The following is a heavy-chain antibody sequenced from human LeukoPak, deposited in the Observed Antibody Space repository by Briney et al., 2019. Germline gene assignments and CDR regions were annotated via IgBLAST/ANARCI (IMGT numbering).Heavy chain of an antibody. J-gene: IGHJ3*02. Sequence: GGSLRLSCAASGFTFSSYGMHWVRQAPGKGLEWVAFIRYDGSNKYYADSVKGRFTISRDNSKNTLYLQMNSLRAEDTAVYYCAKEGFTMIVDSDAFDIWGQGTMVTVSS. V-gene: IGHV3-30*02. D-gene: IGHD3-22*01. CDR1: GFTFSSYG. CDR3: AKEGFTMIVDSDAFDI. CDR2: IRYDGSNK.